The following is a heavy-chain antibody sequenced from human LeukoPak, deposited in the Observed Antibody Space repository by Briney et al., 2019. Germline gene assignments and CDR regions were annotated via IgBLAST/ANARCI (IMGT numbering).Heavy chain of an antibody. D-gene: IGHD2-8*02. CDR1: GFTFSSYA. CDR2: ISGSGGGT. V-gene: IGHV3-23*01. J-gene: IGHJ1*01. Sequence: GGSLRLSCAASGFTFSSYAMSWVRQAPGKGLEWISTISGSGGGTYYADSVKGRFTLSRDNSKNTFSLHMNSLRAEDTAVYHCAKGLVGTEYFQHWGQGTLVTVSS. CDR3: AKGLVGTEYFQH.